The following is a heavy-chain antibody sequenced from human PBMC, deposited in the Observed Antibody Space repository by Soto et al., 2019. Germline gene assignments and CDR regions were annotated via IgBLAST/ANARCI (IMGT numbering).Heavy chain of an antibody. CDR3: ARVLNDDIWGSYRGAGAFDI. CDR2: IYSGGST. V-gene: IGHV3-66*01. J-gene: IGHJ3*02. Sequence: EVQLVEAGGGLVQPGGSLRLSCAASGFTVSSNYMSWVRQAPGKGLEGVSVIYSGGSTYYAESVKGRFTISRDNSKNKLYLQMNSLRAEDTAVYYCARVLNDDIWGSYRGAGAFDIWGQGTMVTVSS. CDR1: GFTVSSNY. D-gene: IGHD3-16*02.